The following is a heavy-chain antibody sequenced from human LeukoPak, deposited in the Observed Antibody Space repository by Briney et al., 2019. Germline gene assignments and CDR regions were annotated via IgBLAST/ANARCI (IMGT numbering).Heavy chain of an antibody. CDR2: INWNGDST. V-gene: IGHV3-20*04. Sequence: GGSLRLSCAASGFTFDDYGMSWVRQAPGKGLERVSGINWNGDSTGYADSVKGRFTISRDNAKNSLYLQMNSLRAEDTALYYCARPSGSYYFYYMDVWGKGTTVTVSS. D-gene: IGHD1-26*01. CDR1: GFTFDDYG. J-gene: IGHJ6*03. CDR3: ARPSGSYYFYYMDV.